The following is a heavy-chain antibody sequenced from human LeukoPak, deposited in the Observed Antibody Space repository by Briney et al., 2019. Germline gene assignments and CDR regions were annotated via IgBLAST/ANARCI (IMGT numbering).Heavy chain of an antibody. CDR2: INPNSGGT. CDR1: GYTFTGYY. Sequence: ASVKVSCKASGYTFTGYYMHWVRQAPGQGLEWMGWINPNSGGTNYAQKLQRRVTMHRDTSISTAYMELSRLRSDDTAVYYCARGDIVVVPAARNWFDPWGQGTLVTVSS. V-gene: IGHV1-2*02. J-gene: IGHJ5*02. D-gene: IGHD2-2*01. CDR3: ARGDIVVVPAARNWFDP.